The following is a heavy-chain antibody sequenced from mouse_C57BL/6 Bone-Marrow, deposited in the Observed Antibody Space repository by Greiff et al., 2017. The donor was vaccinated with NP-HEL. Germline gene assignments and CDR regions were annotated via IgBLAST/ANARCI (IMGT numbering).Heavy chain of an antibody. V-gene: IGHV1-61*01. CDR1: GYTFTSYW. CDR3: AKLDYYAMDY. J-gene: IGHJ4*01. CDR2: IYPSDSET. Sequence: VQLQQPGAELVRPGSSVKLSCKASGYTFTSYWMDWVKQRPGQGLEWIGNIYPSDSETHYNQKFKDKATLTVDKSSSTAYMQLSIRTSEDSAVYYCAKLDYYAMDYWGQGTSVTVSS.